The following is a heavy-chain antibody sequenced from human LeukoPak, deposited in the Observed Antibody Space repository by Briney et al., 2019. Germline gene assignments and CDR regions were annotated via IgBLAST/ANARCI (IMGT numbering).Heavy chain of an antibody. J-gene: IGHJ4*02. V-gene: IGHV4-34*01. CDR3: ARGIGGSGSLFDY. D-gene: IGHD3-10*01. Sequence: SETLPLTCAVYGGSFSGYYWSWIRQPPGKGLEWIGEINHSGSTNYNPSLKSRVTISVDTSKNQFSLKLSSVTAADTAVYYCARGIGGSGSLFDYWGQGTLVTVSS. CDR2: INHSGST. CDR1: GGSFSGYY.